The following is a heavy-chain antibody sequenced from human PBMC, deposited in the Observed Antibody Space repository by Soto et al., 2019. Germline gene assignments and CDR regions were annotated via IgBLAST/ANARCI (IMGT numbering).Heavy chain of an antibody. CDR3: ARRHYVSGREDY. CDR2: IYWDDDK. J-gene: IGHJ4*02. CDR1: GFSLSTSGVG. D-gene: IGHD3-10*01. V-gene: IGHV2-5*02. Sequence: QITLKESGPTLVKPTQTLTLTCTFSGFSLSTSGVGVGWIRQPPGKALEWLALIYWDDDKRYSPSLKSRLTITKDTSKNQVVLTMTKMEPVDTATYYCARRHYVSGREDYWGQGTLVTVSS.